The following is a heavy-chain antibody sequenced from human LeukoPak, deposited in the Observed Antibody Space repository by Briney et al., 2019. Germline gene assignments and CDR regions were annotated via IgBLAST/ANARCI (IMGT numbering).Heavy chain of an antibody. J-gene: IGHJ4*02. D-gene: IGHD3-22*01. CDR2: ISGSGGST. Sequence: GGSLRLSCAASGFTFSSYAMSWVRQAPGKGLEWVSAISGSGGSTYYADSVKGRFTISRDNSKNTLYLQMNSLRAEDTAVYYCAKGRSRYYDSSGSGFFDYWGQGTLVTVSS. CDR1: GFTFSSYA. V-gene: IGHV3-23*01. CDR3: AKGRSRYYDSSGSGFFDY.